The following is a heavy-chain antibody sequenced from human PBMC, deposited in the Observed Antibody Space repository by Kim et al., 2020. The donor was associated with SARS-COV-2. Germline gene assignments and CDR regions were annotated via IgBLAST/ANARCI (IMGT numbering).Heavy chain of an antibody. CDR3: ARRRSKGWFDP. J-gene: IGHJ5*02. Sequence: NYNPSLKSRVTISVDTSKNQFSLKLSSVTAADTAVYYCARRRSKGWFDPWGQGTLVTVSS. V-gene: IGHV4-61*07. D-gene: IGHD4-4*01.